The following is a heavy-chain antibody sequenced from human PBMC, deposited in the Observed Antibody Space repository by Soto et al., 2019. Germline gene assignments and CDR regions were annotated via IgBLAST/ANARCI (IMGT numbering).Heavy chain of an antibody. Sequence: SVKVSCKAPGGTFSSYAISWVRQAPGQGLEWMGGIIPIFGTANYAQKFQGRVTITADESTSTAYMELSSLRSEDTAVYYCARWVREYSSSSDDYWGQGTLVTVSS. CDR3: ARWVREYSSSSDDY. J-gene: IGHJ4*02. CDR1: GGTFSSYA. V-gene: IGHV1-69*13. D-gene: IGHD6-6*01. CDR2: IIPIFGTA.